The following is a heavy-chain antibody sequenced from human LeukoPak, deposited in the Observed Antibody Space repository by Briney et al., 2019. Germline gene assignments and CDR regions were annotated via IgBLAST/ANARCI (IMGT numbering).Heavy chain of an antibody. Sequence: PSETLSLTCAVYGGSFSGYYWSWIRQPPGKGLEWIGEINHSGSTNYNPSLKSRVTISVDTSKSQFSLKLSSVTAADTVVYYCAKIEGGCSSTSCYFEWGQGTLVTVSS. CDR3: AKIEGGCSSTSCYFE. J-gene: IGHJ4*02. CDR1: GGSFSGYY. D-gene: IGHD2-2*01. V-gene: IGHV4-34*01. CDR2: INHSGST.